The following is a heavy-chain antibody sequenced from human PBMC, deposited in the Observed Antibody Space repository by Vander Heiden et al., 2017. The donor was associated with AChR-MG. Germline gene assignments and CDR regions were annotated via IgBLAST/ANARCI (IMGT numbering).Heavy chain of an antibody. V-gene: IGHV3-30*18. CDR1: GFPFSNYG. Sequence: QVQLVESGGGVVQPGRSLRLSCVGSGFPFSNYGMHWVRQTPGKGLEWVALISYDGGKKFYADSVKGRFTISRDNSKNTVYLQMNSLRPEDTAVYWCAKDQTMWLPVYYFDYWGQGTLISVSS. J-gene: IGHJ4*02. CDR3: AKDQTMWLPVYYFDY. CDR2: ISYDGGKK. D-gene: IGHD5-12*01.